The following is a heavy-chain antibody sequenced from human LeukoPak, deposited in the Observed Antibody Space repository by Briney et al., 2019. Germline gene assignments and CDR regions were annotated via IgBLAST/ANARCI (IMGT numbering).Heavy chain of an antibody. D-gene: IGHD3-3*01. CDR2: IKPDGSEK. CDR3: ARWYYDFWSGYPYYYYYMDV. CDR1: GFTFSSYW. J-gene: IGHJ6*03. Sequence: GGSLRLSCAASGFTFSSYWMSWVRQVPGKGLECVANIKPDGSEKNYVDSVKGRFTISRDNAKNSLYLQMNSLRAEDTAVYYCARWYYDFWSGYPYYYYYMDVWGKGTTVTVSS. V-gene: IGHV3-7*01.